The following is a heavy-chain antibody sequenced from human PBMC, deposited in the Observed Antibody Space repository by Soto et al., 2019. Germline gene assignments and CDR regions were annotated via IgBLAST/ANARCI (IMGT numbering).Heavy chain of an antibody. V-gene: IGHV4-34*01. CDR3: ARGRSLYYYDSSGDSGRYYYGMDV. CDR2: INHSGRT. Sequence: QVQLQQWGAGLLKPSETLSLTCAVYGGSFSGYYWSWIRQPPGKGLEWIGEINHSGRTNYNPSLKSRVTISVDTSKNQFSLKLSSVTAADTAVYYCARGRSLYYYDSSGDSGRYYYGMDVWGQGTTVTVSS. D-gene: IGHD3-22*01. CDR1: GGSFSGYY. J-gene: IGHJ6*02.